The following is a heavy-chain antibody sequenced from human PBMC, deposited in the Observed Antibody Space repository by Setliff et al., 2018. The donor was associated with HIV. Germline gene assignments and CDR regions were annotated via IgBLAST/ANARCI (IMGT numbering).Heavy chain of an antibody. Sequence: QPGGSLRLSCAASGFTFSSYEMTWVRQAPGKGLECISYISRDSDRIHYADSVKGRFTISRDNLKKRVYLQMSSLRAEDTAVYYCAKDPRAAVATICDYWGQGTLVTVSS. CDR3: AKDPRAAVATICDY. D-gene: IGHD5-12*01. CDR1: GFTFSSYE. CDR2: ISRDSDRI. J-gene: IGHJ4*02. V-gene: IGHV3-48*01.